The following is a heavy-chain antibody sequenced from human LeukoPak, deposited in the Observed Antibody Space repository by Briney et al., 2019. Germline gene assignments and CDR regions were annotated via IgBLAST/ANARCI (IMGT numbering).Heavy chain of an antibody. CDR3: ARKRPNYFDY. Sequence: GGSLRLSCAASGFTFSNFWMSWVRQAPGKGLEWVANIKQDGSEKHYVDSVKGRFTISRDNAENSLYLQMNSLRAEDTALYYCARKRPNYFDYWGQGTLVTVSS. CDR1: GFTFSNFW. CDR2: IKQDGSEK. J-gene: IGHJ4*02. V-gene: IGHV3-7*01.